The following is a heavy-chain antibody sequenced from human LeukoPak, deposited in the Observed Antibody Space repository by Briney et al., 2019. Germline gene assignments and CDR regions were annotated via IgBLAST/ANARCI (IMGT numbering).Heavy chain of an antibody. CDR3: AKVLHYDFWSGYPYYGMDV. V-gene: IGHV3-23*01. D-gene: IGHD3-3*01. CDR1: GFTFSSYA. J-gene: IGHJ6*02. CDR2: ISGSGGST. Sequence: GGSLRLSCAASGFTFSSYAMSWVRQAPGKGLEWVSAISGSGGSTYYADSVKGRFTISRDNSKNTLYLQMNSLRAEDTAVYYCAKVLHYDFWSGYPYYGMDVWGQGTTVTVSS.